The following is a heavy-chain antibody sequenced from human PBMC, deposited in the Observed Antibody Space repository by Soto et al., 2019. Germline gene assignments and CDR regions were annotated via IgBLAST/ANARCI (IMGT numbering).Heavy chain of an antibody. CDR1: GGSISSGGYY. V-gene: IGHV4-31*11. CDR3: ARSPTAAAGSPFDY. CDR2: IYYSGST. J-gene: IGHJ4*02. Sequence: SETLSLTCAVSGGSISSGGYYWSWIRQHPGKGLEWIGYIYYSGSTYYNPSLKSRVTISVDTSKNQFSLKLSSVTAADTAVYYCARSPTAAAGSPFDYWGQGTLVTVSS. D-gene: IGHD6-13*01.